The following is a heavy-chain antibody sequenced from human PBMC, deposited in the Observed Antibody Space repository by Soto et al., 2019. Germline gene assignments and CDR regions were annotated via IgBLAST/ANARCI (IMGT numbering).Heavy chain of an antibody. D-gene: IGHD4-17*01. CDR2: IYYTGST. J-gene: IGHJ6*02. V-gene: IGHV4-59*12. CDR1: GGSISDYY. CDR3: ARAHYGDYGYGMDV. Sequence: SETLSLTCTVSGGSISDYYWSWIRQPPGKGLEYIGYIYYTGSTKYNPSLKSRVTISVDTSKNQFSLKLSSVTAADTAVYYCARAHYGDYGYGMDVWGQRTTVTVSS.